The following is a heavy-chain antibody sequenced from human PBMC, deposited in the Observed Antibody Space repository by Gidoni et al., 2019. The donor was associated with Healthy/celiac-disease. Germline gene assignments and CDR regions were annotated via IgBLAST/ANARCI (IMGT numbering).Heavy chain of an antibody. J-gene: IGHJ4*02. D-gene: IGHD5-12*01. V-gene: IGHV4-34*01. CDR1: GGSFSGYY. Sequence: QVQLQQWGAGLLKPSETLSLTCAVYGGSFSGYYWSWIRQPPGKGLEWIGEINHSGSTNYNPSLKSRVTISVDTSKNQFSLKLSSVTAADTAVYYCAKSGYDLGFDYWGQGTLVTVSS. CDR2: INHSGST. CDR3: AKSGYDLGFDY.